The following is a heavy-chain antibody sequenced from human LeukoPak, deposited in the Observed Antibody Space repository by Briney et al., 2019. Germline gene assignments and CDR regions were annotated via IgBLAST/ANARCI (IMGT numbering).Heavy chain of an antibody. CDR1: GGSISSGGYY. CDR2: INHSGST. J-gene: IGHJ5*02. CDR3: ARGARGYSYGSNWFDP. V-gene: IGHV4-31*03. Sequence: PSQTLSLTCTVSGGSISSGGYYWSWIRQHPGKGLEWIGEINHSGSTNYNPSLKSRVTISVDTSKNQFSLKLSSVTAADTAVYYCARGARGYSYGSNWFDPWGQGTLVTVSS. D-gene: IGHD5-18*01.